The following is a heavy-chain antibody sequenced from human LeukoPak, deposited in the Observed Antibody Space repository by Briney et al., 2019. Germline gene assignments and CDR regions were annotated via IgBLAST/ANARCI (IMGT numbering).Heavy chain of an antibody. V-gene: IGHV4-34*01. CDR3: ARLVGKDSSGYYVLP. J-gene: IGHJ4*02. D-gene: IGHD3-22*01. Sequence: SSETLSLTCAVYGGSFSGYYWSWIRQPPGKGLEWIGEINHSGSTNYNPSLKSRVTISVDTSKNQFSLKLSSVTAADTAVYYCARLVGKDSSGYYVLPWGQGTLVTVSS. CDR1: GGSFSGYY. CDR2: INHSGST.